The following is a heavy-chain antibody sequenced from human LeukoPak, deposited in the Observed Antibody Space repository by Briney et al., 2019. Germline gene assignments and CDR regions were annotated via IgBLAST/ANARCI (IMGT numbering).Heavy chain of an antibody. D-gene: IGHD5-18*01. Sequence: GASVKVSCKASGYTFTSYGISWVRQAPGQGLEWMGLISAYNGNTNYAQKFQGRVTITADESTSTAYMELSSLRSEDTAVYYCARAESSGYSYGPDFDYWGQGTLVTVSS. CDR1: GYTFTSYG. J-gene: IGHJ4*02. V-gene: IGHV1-18*04. CDR2: ISAYNGNT. CDR3: ARAESSGYSYGPDFDY.